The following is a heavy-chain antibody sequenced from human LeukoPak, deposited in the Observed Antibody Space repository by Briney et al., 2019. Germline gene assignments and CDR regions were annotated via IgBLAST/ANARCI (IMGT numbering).Heavy chain of an antibody. CDR3: ARSLGTQHPYFDY. V-gene: IGHV3-30-3*01. J-gene: IGHJ4*02. Sequence: SCKASGGTFSTYAIHWVRQAPGKGLEWVAVISYDGTNKYYADSVRGRFTISRDNSKNTLYLQMNSLRAEDSAVYYCARSLGTQHPYFDYWGQGTLVTVSS. CDR1: GGTFSTYA. D-gene: IGHD4-23*01. CDR2: ISYDGTNK.